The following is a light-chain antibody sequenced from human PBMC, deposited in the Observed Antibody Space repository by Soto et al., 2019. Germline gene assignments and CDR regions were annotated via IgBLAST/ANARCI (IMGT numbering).Light chain of an antibody. J-gene: IGLJ1*01. CDR1: SSDVGGYNY. CDR2: EVS. CDR3: SSYAGSNNFV. V-gene: IGLV2-8*01. Sequence: QSALTQPPSSSVSPGQSVTISFPGTSSDVGGYNYVSWYQQHPGKAPKLMIYEVSKRPSGVPYRFSGSKSGNTASLTVSGLQAEDEADYYCSSYAGSNNFVFGSGTKGTVL.